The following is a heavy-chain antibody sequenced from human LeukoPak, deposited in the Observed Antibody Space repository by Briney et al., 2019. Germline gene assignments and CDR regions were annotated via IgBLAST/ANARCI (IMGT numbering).Heavy chain of an antibody. CDR2: ISSSDSTT. D-gene: IGHD3-22*01. J-gene: IGHJ4*02. CDR3: ARVLYDSSGYYLNYFDY. Sequence: GGSLRLSCAASGFTFSSYEMNWVRQAPGKGLEWVSYISSSDSTTYYADSVKGRFTISRDNAMNSLYLQMNSLRVEDTAVYYCARVLYDSSGYYLNYFDYWGQRTLVTVSS. V-gene: IGHV3-48*03. CDR1: GFTFSSYE.